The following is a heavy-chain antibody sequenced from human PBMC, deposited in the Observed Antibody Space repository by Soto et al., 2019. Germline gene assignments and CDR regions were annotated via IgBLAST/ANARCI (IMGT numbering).Heavy chain of an antibody. CDR3: AKDLYSSSSAGNFDY. Sequence: PGGSLRLSCAASGFTFDDYAMHWVRQAPGKGLEWVSGISWNSGSIGYADSVKGRFTISRDNAKNSLYLQMNSLRAEDTALYYCAKDLYSSSSAGNFDYWGQGT. CDR2: ISWNSGSI. V-gene: IGHV3-9*01. CDR1: GFTFDDYA. J-gene: IGHJ4*02. D-gene: IGHD6-6*01.